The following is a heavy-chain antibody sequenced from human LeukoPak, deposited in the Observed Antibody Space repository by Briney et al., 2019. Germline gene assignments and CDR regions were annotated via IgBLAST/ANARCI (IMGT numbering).Heavy chain of an antibody. V-gene: IGHV4-59*12. Sequence: SETLSLTCTVSGGSISSYYWSWIRQPPGKGLEWIGYIYYSGSTNYNPSLKSRVTISVDTSKNQFSLNLSSVTAADTAVYYCAKGTLGLAAASDALDFWGQGTMVTVSS. CDR2: IYYSGST. J-gene: IGHJ3*01. D-gene: IGHD6-13*01. CDR3: AKGTLGLAAASDALDF. CDR1: GGSISSYY.